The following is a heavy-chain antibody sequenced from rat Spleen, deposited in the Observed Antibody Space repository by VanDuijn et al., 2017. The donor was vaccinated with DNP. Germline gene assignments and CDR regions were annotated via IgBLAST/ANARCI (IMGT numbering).Heavy chain of an antibody. CDR3: VREHILQPFDY. Sequence: QVQLKESGPGLVQPSQTLSLTCTVSGFSLTSYNVHWVRQPIGKGLEWMGVIWTGGTTAYNSLLKSRLSITRDTSKSQVFLKMKRLQTEDIGTYYCVREHILQPFDYWGQGVMVTVSS. CDR2: IWTGGTT. CDR1: GFSLTSYN. V-gene: IGHV2-30*01. J-gene: IGHJ2*01. D-gene: IGHD1-1*01.